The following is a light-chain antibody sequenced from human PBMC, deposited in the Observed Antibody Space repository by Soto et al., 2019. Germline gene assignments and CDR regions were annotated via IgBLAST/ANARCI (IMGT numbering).Light chain of an antibody. Sequence: EIVMTQSPDTLSVSPGERATLSCRASQRINNNLAWYQQKPGQAPRLLIYGASTRATGVPDRFSGSGSGTEFTLTISSLQSEDFAVYYCQQHDDWLLTFGGGTKVDIK. CDR2: GAS. CDR3: QQHDDWLLT. J-gene: IGKJ4*01. V-gene: IGKV3-15*01. CDR1: QRINNN.